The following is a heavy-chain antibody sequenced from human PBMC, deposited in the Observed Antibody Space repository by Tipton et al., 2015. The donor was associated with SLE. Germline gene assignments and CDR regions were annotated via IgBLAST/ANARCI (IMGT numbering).Heavy chain of an antibody. CDR3: ARDMVEARAFDI. Sequence: GSLRLSCEASGFTFNRHWMHWVRQAPGKGLVWVSRISVDGSRTTYADSVKGRFTISRDNAKNSLYLQMNSLRVEDTAVYYCARDMVEARAFDIWGRGTMVSVSS. D-gene: IGHD4/OR15-4a*01. CDR1: GFTFNRHW. J-gene: IGHJ3*02. V-gene: IGHV3-74*03. CDR2: ISVDGSRT.